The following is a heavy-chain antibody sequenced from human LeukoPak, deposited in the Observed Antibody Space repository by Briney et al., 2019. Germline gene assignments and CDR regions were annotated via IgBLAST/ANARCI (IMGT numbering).Heavy chain of an antibody. CDR3: ASRRSSGWYAY. Sequence: GGSLSLSCAASGFTVSSNYMSWVRQAPGKGLEWVSGIYSGGTTYYADSVKGRFTISRHNSKNTLYLQMNSLRAEDSAGYYCASRRSSGWYAYWGQGTLVTVSS. V-gene: IGHV3-53*04. D-gene: IGHD6-19*01. J-gene: IGHJ4*02. CDR2: IYSGGTT. CDR1: GFTVSSNY.